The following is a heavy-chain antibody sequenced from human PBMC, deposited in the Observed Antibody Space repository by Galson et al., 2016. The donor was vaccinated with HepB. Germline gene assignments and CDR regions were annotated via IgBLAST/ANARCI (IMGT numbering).Heavy chain of an antibody. D-gene: IGHD1-14*01. CDR3: ARLRRRGPDDAFDI. CDR1: GDSISSRSYY. J-gene: IGHJ3*02. CDR2: IYYSGGT. V-gene: IGHV4-39*01. Sequence: SETLSLTCTVSGDSISSRSYYWGWIRQPPGKGLEWIGSIYYSGGTYFKPSLKSRLIISVDTSKKQFSLKLSSVTAADTAVYYCARLRRRGPDDAFDIWGQGTMVTVSS.